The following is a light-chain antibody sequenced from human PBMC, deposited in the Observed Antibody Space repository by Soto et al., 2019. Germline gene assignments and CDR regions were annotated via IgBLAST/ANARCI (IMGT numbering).Light chain of an antibody. CDR1: SRDVAVYSY. Sequence: QSVLTKPRSVSGSPGQSVTVSCTGTSRDVAVYSYVSWFQHHPGKAPQLLIYDVTERPSGVPDRFSGSKSGNTAALTISGLQAEDEAEYFCSSSAGSYTWIFGSGTKVTVL. CDR2: DVT. CDR3: SSSAGSYTWI. J-gene: IGLJ1*01. V-gene: IGLV2-11*01.